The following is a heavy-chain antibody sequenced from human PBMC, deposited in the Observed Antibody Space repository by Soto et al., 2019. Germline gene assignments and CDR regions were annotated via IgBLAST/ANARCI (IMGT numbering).Heavy chain of an antibody. Sequence: VQLLESGGGLVQPGGSLRLSCVASGFTFSSYAMSWVRQAPGKGLEWVSAISGSGGSTYYADSVKGRFTISRDNSKNTLYLQMNSLRVEDTAVYYCAKVPRYCSGGSCYGGYFDYWGQGTLVTVSS. V-gene: IGHV3-23*01. D-gene: IGHD2-15*01. CDR2: ISGSGGST. CDR3: AKVPRYCSGGSCYGGYFDY. J-gene: IGHJ4*02. CDR1: GFTFSSYA.